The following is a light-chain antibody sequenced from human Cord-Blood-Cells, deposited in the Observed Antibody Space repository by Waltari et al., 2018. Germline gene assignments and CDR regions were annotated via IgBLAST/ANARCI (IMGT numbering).Light chain of an antibody. V-gene: IGKV1-39*01. CDR3: QQSYSTPIT. CDR1: QSLSSY. CDR2: ASS. J-gene: IGKJ5*01. Sequence: DIQMTQSPSSLSASVGDRVPITCRASQSLSSYLNWYQQKPGNAPKLLIYASSSLQSGVPSRFSGSGSGTDFTLTISSLQPEDFATDYWQQSYSTPITFGQGTRLEIK.